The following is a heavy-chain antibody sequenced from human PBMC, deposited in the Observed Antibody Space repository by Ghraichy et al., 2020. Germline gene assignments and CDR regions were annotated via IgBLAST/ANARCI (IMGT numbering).Heavy chain of an antibody. J-gene: IGHJ4*02. V-gene: IGHV3-11*05. D-gene: IGHD3-16*01. Sequence: GGSLRLSCAASGFTFRNHYMSWVRQAPGKGLEWISYISSTSSYTKNADSVKGRFTISRDNAKNSLYLQMNSLRAEDTAVDYCVRVGFGCLEYWGQGTLVTVSS. CDR3: VRVGFGCLEY. CDR1: GFTFRNHY. CDR2: ISSTSSYT.